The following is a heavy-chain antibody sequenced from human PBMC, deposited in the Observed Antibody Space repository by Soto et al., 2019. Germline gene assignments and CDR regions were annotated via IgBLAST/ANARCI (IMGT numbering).Heavy chain of an antibody. CDR2: ISSSSIYI. CDR1: GFTFSSYS. Sequence: EVQLVESGGGLVKPGGSLRLSCAASGFTFSSYSMNWVRQAPGKGLEWVSSISSSSIYIYYADSVKGRFTISRDNAKNSLYLQMNSLRAQDTAVYYCARAPDYHDSSVYWAYWGQGTLVTVSS. V-gene: IGHV3-21*01. CDR3: ARAPDYHDSSVYWAY. D-gene: IGHD3-22*01. J-gene: IGHJ4*02.